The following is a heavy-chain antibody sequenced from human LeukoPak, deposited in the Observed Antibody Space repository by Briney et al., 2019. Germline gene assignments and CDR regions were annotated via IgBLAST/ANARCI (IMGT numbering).Heavy chain of an antibody. CDR3: TTGRIPLPRGVKKWFDP. D-gene: IGHD3-10*01. CDR2: IKSKTDGGTT. J-gene: IGHJ5*02. Sequence: PGGSLRLSCAASGFTFNNAWMSWVRQAPGKGLEWVGRIKSKTDGGTTDYAEPVKGRFTISRDDSENTLYLQMNSLKPEDTAIYYCTTGRIPLPRGVKKWFDPWGQGTLVTVSS. CDR1: GFTFNNAW. V-gene: IGHV3-15*01.